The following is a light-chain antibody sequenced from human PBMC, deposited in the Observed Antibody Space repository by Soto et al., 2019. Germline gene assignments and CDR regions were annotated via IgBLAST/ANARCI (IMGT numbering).Light chain of an antibody. CDR2: GAS. CDR1: QSVSSSY. CDR3: QQYGSSSS. V-gene: IGKV3-20*01. Sequence: EIVLTQSPGTLSLSPGERATLSCRASQSVSSSYLVWYQQKPGQGPSFLIYGASSRATGTPDRFSGSGSWTDFTLTISSLEPEDFAVYYCQQYGSSSSFGGGTKVDIK. J-gene: IGKJ4*01.